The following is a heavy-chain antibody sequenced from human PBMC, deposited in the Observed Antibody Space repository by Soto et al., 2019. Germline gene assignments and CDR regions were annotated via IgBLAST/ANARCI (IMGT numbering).Heavy chain of an antibody. J-gene: IGHJ6*03. CDR3: AKSLLFVDHGYMDV. Sequence: GASVKVSFKASGGSFTSYSFTWVRQAPGQGLEWMGRIIPIQGKANYALKFQDRVTITADRSTRTVYMELTSLRPEDTAVYFCAKSLLFVDHGYMDVWGKGTTVTVSS. V-gene: IGHV1-69*02. D-gene: IGHD2-21*01. CDR1: GGSFTSYS. CDR2: IIPIQGKA.